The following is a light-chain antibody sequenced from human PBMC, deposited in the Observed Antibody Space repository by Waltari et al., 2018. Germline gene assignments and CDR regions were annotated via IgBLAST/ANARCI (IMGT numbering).Light chain of an antibody. CDR3: QQRSNWPLT. CDR2: DES. V-gene: IGKV3-11*01. CDR1: QTVSSY. Sequence: EIVLTQSPATLSLSPGERATLSCRASQTVSSYLAWYQQEPGQDPRLLIYDESNRANDIPARFSGSGSGTDFTLTISSLEPEDFAVYYCQQRSNWPLTFGGGTKVEIK. J-gene: IGKJ4*01.